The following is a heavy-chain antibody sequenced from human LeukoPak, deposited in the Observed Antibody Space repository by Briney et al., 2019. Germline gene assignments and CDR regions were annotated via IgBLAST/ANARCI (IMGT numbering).Heavy chain of an antibody. CDR3: AKDPAALGGCD. D-gene: IGHD6-25*01. CDR2: ISGSGGST. V-gene: IGHV3-23*01. J-gene: IGHJ4*02. CDR1: GFTFSSYA. Sequence: GGSLRLSCAASGFTFSSYAMSWVRQAPGKGLEWVSAISGSGGSTYYADSVKGRFTISRDNSKNTLYLQMDSLRAEDTAVYYCAKDPAALGGCDWGQGTLVTVSS.